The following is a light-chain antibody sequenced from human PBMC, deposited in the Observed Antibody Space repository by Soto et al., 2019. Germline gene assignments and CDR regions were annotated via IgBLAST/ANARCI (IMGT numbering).Light chain of an antibody. Sequence: NFLLTHPHSVSEAPGQTVTISCTRSSGSIASSYVHWYQLRPGTFPPTVIYEDDQRTAGVPDPFSGSVDTSSRSASLTISVLETEDEADYFCQSYETTLRVFVGGTKLPVL. CDR2: EDD. J-gene: IGLJ3*02. V-gene: IGLV6-57*01. CDR1: SGSIASSY. CDR3: QSYETTLRV.